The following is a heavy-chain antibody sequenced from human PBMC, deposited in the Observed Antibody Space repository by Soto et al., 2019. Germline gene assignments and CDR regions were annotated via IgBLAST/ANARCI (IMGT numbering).Heavy chain of an antibody. V-gene: IGHV4-34*01. J-gene: IGHJ5*02. Sequence: SETLSLGCDVYGWSFVGYDLSWIRQPPGTGLEWIGEINHSGSTNYNPSLKSRVTISVDTSKNQFSLKLSSVTAADTAVYYCARGRRGIAAPANFRNWFDPWGQGTLVTVSS. CDR1: GWSFVGYD. D-gene: IGHD6-13*01. CDR2: INHSGST. CDR3: ARGRRGIAAPANFRNWFDP.